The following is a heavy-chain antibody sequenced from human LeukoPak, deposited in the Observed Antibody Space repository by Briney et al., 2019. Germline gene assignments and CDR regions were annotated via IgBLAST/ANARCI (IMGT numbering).Heavy chain of an antibody. Sequence: GGSLRLSCAASGFTFSDYYMSWIRQAPGKGLDGVSYISSAGTSIYYVDSVKGRFTISRDNAKNSLYLQMNRLRAEDTAVYYCARVKMGSTSCSAFYDVLTGSCPYYYMDVWGKGTTVTVSS. CDR3: ARVKMGSTSCSAFYDVLTGSCPYYYMDV. CDR2: ISSAGTSI. J-gene: IGHJ6*03. D-gene: IGHD3-9*01. V-gene: IGHV3-11*01. CDR1: GFTFSDYY.